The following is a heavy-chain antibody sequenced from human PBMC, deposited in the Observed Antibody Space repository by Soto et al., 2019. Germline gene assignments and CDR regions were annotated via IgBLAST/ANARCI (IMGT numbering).Heavy chain of an antibody. Sequence: EVQLVESGGGLVKPGESLRLSCAASDLSFSNAYINWVRQAPGKGLEWVGRIKSKTDGGTIDYAAPVKGRFIISRDDSSNTVYLQMNSLKPEDTAVYYCTTRGALGYWGQGTLVTVSS. D-gene: IGHD2-15*01. CDR2: IKSKTDGGTI. CDR3: TTRGALGY. V-gene: IGHV3-15*07. J-gene: IGHJ4*02. CDR1: DLSFSNAY.